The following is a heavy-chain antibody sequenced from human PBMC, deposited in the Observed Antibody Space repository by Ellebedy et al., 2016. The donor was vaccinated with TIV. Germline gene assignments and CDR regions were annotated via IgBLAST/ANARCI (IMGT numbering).Heavy chain of an antibody. CDR2: IFHSGST. D-gene: IGHD3-10*01. Sequence: SETLSLTCTVSGGSVSSTTYYWGWIRQPPGKGLEWIGYIFHSGSTYYNPSLERRVIISVDTSKTQFSLKLNPVTAADTAVYYCARGGYGSAFDYWGQGTLVTVSS. J-gene: IGHJ4*02. CDR3: ARGGYGSAFDY. V-gene: IGHV4-30-4*08. CDR1: GGSVSSTTYY.